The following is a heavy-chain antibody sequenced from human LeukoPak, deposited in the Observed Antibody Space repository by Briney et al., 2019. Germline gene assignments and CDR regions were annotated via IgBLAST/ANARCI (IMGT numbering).Heavy chain of an antibody. CDR1: GGSISSYY. J-gene: IGHJ4*02. Sequence: PSETLSLTCAVYGGSISSYYWSWIRQPAGKGLEWIGRIYTSGSTNYNPSLKSRVTMSVDTSKNQFSLKLSSVTAADTAVYYCASSTMVRGVMGDYWGQGTLVTVSS. CDR3: ASSTMVRGVMGDY. V-gene: IGHV4-59*10. D-gene: IGHD3-10*01. CDR2: IYTSGST.